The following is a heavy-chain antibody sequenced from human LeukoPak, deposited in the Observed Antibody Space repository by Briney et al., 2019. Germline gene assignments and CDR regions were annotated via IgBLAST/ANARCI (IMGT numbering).Heavy chain of an antibody. D-gene: IGHD6-13*01. CDR1: GFTFSTYS. CDR3: ARNVLSIAAAVTANWFDP. V-gene: IGHV3-30*03. CDR2: ISYDGSNK. J-gene: IGHJ5*02. Sequence: GGSLRLSCAASGFTFSTYSMNWVRQAPGKGLEWVAVISYDGSNKYYADSVKGRFTISRDNSKNTLYLQMNSLRAEDTAVYYCARNVLSIAAAVTANWFDPWGQGTLVTVSS.